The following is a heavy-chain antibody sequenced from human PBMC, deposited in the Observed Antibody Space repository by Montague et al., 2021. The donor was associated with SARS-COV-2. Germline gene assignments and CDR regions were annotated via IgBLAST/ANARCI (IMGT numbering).Heavy chain of an antibody. CDR3: ARDLYWAFDA. CDR1: GDSVSSNIAA. Sequence: CAISGDSVSSNIAAWNWIRQFPSRGLEWPGRTKYTSTRYETYAVSVQSRITITADTSKNQFSLHLNSVTPEDTAVYYCARDLYWAFDAWGLGTTVTVSA. J-gene: IGHJ3*01. D-gene: IGHD2-8*02. V-gene: IGHV6-1*01. CDR2: TKYTSTRYE.